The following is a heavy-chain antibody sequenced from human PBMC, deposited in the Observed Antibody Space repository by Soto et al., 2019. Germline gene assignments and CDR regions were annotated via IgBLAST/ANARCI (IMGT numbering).Heavy chain of an antibody. CDR1: GYTFTSYY. V-gene: IGHV1-46*01. CDR2: INPSGGST. J-gene: IGHJ6*02. CDR3: ARGGEDIVVVPADYGMDV. Sequence: ASVKVSCQASGYTFTSYYMHWVRQAPGQGLEWMGIINPSGGSTSYAQKFQGRVTMTRDTSTSTVYMELSSLRSEDTAVYYCARGGEDIVVVPADYGMDVWGQGTTVTVSS. D-gene: IGHD2-2*01.